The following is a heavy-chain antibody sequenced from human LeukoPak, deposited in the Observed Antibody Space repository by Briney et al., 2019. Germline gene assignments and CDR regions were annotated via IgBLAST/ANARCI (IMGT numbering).Heavy chain of an antibody. V-gene: IGHV1-24*01. Sequence: ASVKVSCKVSGYTLTELSMHWVRQAPGKGLEWMGGFDPEDGETIYAQKSQGRVTMTEDTSTDTAYMELSSLRSEDTAVYYCATEDCSGGSCYYYYGMDVWGQGTTVTVSS. CDR3: ATEDCSGGSCYYYYGMDV. CDR2: FDPEDGET. D-gene: IGHD2-15*01. J-gene: IGHJ6*02. CDR1: GYTLTELS.